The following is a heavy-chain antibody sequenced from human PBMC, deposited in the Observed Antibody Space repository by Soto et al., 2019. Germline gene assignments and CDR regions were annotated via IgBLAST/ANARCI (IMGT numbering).Heavy chain of an antibody. D-gene: IGHD2-15*01. Sequence: QLQLQESGPGLVKPSETLSLTCTVSGGSISSSSYYWGWIRQPPGKGLEWIGSIYYSGSTYYNPXXXXXXXXXXXXXXXXXXXXXXXXXXXXXXVXYCARQIFWVVVAATPDLYWFDPWGQGTL. J-gene: IGHJ5*02. CDR1: GGSISSSSYY. V-gene: IGHV4-39*01. CDR2: IYYSGST. CDR3: ARQIFWVVVAATPDLYWFDP.